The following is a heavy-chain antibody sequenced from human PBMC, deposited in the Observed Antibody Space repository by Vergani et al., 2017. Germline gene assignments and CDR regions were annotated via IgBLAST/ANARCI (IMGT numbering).Heavy chain of an antibody. V-gene: IGHV3-23*01. Sequence: EVQLLESGGGLVQPGGSLRLSCAASGFTFSSYAMSWVRQAPGKGLEWVSAISGSGGSTYYADSVKGRFTISRDNAKNSLYLQMNSLRAEDTAVYYCASGGSGVLVYWGQGTLVTVSS. D-gene: IGHD6-19*01. CDR2: ISGSGGST. CDR3: ASGGSGVLVY. J-gene: IGHJ4*02. CDR1: GFTFSSYA.